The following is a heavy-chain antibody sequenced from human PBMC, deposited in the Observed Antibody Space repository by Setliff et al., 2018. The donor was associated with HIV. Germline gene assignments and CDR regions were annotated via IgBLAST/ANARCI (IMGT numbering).Heavy chain of an antibody. J-gene: IGHJ5*02. D-gene: IGHD6-19*01. CDR2: ISASNGDT. CDR1: GYIFTSYL. V-gene: IGHV1-18*01. Sequence: ASVKVSCKASGYIFTSYLISWVRQAPGHGLEWMGWISASNGDTNYAQKFQGRVTMTTDTSTTTAYMELKSLRSDDTAVYYCARMGSGWFIGLDPWARDPWSPSP. CDR3: ARMGSGWFIGLDP.